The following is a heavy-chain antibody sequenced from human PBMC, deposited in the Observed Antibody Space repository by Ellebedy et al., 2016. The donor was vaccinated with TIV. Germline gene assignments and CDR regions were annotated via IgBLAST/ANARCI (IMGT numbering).Heavy chain of an antibody. J-gene: IGHJ6*02. CDR1: GGSISSYY. D-gene: IGHD1-1*01. CDR3: AGDPYRSYGMDV. Sequence: PSEILSLTCTVSGGSISSYYWSWIRQPPGKGLEWIGYIYYSGSTNYNPSLKSRVTISVDTSKNQFSLKLNSVTAADTAVYYCAGDPYRSYGMDVWGQGTTVTVSS. CDR2: IYYSGST. V-gene: IGHV4-59*01.